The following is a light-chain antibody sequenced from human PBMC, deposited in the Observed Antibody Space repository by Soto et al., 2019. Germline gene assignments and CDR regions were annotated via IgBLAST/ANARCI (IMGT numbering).Light chain of an antibody. V-gene: IGLV2-11*01. CDR3: CSYAGGWV. Sequence: QSALTQPRSVSGSPGQSVTISCTGTSSDVGGYNFVSWYQQLPGKAPKLMIYDVSRRPSGVPDRLSGSKSGNTASLTISGLQAEDEADYYCCSYAGGWVFGGGTKLTVL. J-gene: IGLJ3*02. CDR1: SSDVGGYNF. CDR2: DVS.